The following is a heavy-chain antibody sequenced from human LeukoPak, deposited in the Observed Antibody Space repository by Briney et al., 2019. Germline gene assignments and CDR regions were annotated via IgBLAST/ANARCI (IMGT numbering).Heavy chain of an antibody. CDR1: GYTLAELS. CDR3: ARGPTLNSSSWPHDAFDI. V-gene: IGHV1-24*01. Sequence: ASVKVSCKVSGYTLAELSMHWVRQAPGKGLEWMGGFDPEDGETIYAQKFQGRVTMTEDTSTDTAYMELSSLRSEDTAVYYCARGPTLNSSSWPHDAFDIWGQGTMVTVSS. J-gene: IGHJ3*02. D-gene: IGHD6-13*01. CDR2: FDPEDGET.